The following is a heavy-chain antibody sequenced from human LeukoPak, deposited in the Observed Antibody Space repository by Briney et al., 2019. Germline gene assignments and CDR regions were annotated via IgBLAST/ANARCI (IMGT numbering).Heavy chain of an antibody. CDR1: GGSISSSSYY. CDR3: ARRIAVTGYYFDY. D-gene: IGHD6-19*01. Sequence: SETLSLTCTVSGGSISSSSYYWGWIRQPPGKGLEWIGSIYYSGSTYYNPSLKSRVTISVDTSKNQFSLKLSSVTAADTAVYYCARRIAVTGYYFDYWGQGTLVTVSS. V-gene: IGHV4-39*07. CDR2: IYYSGST. J-gene: IGHJ4*02.